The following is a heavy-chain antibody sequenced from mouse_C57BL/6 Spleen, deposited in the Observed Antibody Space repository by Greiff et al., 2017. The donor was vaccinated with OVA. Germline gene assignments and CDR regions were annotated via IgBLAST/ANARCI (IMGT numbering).Heavy chain of an antibody. CDR1: GYSITSGYY. V-gene: IGHV3-6*01. D-gene: IGHD2-3*01. J-gene: IGHJ2*01. Sequence: EVKLQESGPGLVKPSQSLSLTCSVTGYSITSGYYWNWIRQFPGNKLEWMGYISYDGSNNYNPSLKNRISITRDTSKNQFFLKLNSVTTEDTATYYCARESPDGYYDYWGQGTTLTVSS. CDR2: ISYDGSN. CDR3: ARESPDGYYDY.